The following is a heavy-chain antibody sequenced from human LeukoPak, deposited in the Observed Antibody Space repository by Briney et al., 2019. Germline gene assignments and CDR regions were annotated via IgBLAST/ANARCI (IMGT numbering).Heavy chain of an antibody. Sequence: PGGSLRLSCADSGFTFSSYAMSWVRQAPGKGLEWVSTICGSGAVTEFADSVKGRFTVSRDNSKNTLYLQMYCLTIADRALYYCAKDLEDDGSYDYHFWGQGTLVTVSS. CDR1: GFTFSSYA. D-gene: IGHD5-18*01. J-gene: IGHJ4*02. V-gene: IGHV3-23*01. CDR3: AKDLEDDGSYDYHF. CDR2: ICGSGAVT.